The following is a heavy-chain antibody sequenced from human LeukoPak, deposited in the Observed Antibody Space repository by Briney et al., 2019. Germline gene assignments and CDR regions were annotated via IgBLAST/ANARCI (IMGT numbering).Heavy chain of an antibody. Sequence: SETLSLTCTVSGGPITGSYWSWIRQPPGKGLEWIGYIYYSGTTYYNPSLKSRVSISVDTSKNQFSLKLSSVTAADTAVYYCASLYSSGFYYYYYMDVWGKGTTVTVSS. CDR1: GGPITGSY. CDR3: ASLYSSGFYYYYYMDV. CDR2: IYYSGTT. J-gene: IGHJ6*03. V-gene: IGHV4-59*12. D-gene: IGHD6-19*01.